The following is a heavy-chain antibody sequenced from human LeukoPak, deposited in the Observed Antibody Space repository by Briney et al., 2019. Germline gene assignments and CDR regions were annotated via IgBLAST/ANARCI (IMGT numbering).Heavy chain of an antibody. V-gene: IGHV1-69*06. D-gene: IGHD4-17*01. J-gene: IGHJ6*04. CDR1: GGTFSSYA. CDR2: IIPISATA. Sequence: GASVKVSCKASGGTFSSYAINWVRQAPGQGLEWMGGIIPISATANYAQRFQGRVTITADKSTNTAYMGLSSLRSEDTAAYYCARDLAYGDYYYYGMDVWGKGTTVTVSS. CDR3: ARDLAYGDYYYYGMDV.